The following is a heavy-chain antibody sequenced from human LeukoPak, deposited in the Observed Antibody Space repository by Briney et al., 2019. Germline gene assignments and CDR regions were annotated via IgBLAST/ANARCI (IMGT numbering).Heavy chain of an antibody. CDR1: GGTFSSYA. CDR3: ARGVVAAPGKDHYYYYGMDV. Sequence: GASVKVSCKASGGTFSSYAISWVRQAPGQGLEWMGRIIPILGIANYAQKFQGRVTITADKSTSTAYMELSSLRSEDTAVYYCARGVVAAPGKDHYYYYGMDVWGQGTTVTVSS. V-gene: IGHV1-69*04. CDR2: IIPILGIA. J-gene: IGHJ6*02. D-gene: IGHD2-15*01.